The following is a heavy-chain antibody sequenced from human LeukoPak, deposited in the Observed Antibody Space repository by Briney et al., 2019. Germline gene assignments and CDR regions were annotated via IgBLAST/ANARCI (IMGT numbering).Heavy chain of an antibody. V-gene: IGHV4-39*01. CDR3: ARAGRWLQFSYFDY. CDR1: GGSISSSSYY. CDR2: IYYSGST. D-gene: IGHD5-24*01. J-gene: IGHJ4*02. Sequence: SETLSLTCTVSGGSISSSSYYWGWIRQPPGTGLEWIGSIYYSGSTYYNPSLKSRVTISVDTSKNQFSLKLSSVTAADTAVYYCARAGRWLQFSYFDYWGQGTLVTVSS.